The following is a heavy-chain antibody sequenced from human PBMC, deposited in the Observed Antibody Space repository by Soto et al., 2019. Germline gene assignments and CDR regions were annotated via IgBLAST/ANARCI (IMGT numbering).Heavy chain of an antibody. CDR1: GGSISSSSYY. CDR3: AGGNPGHWFDP. Sequence: SETMSLTRTVSGGSISSSSYYWGWIRQPPGKGLEWIGSIYYSGSTYYNPSLKSRVTISVDTSKNQFSLKLSSVTATDTAVYYCAGGNPGHWFDPWGQGTLVTVSS. D-gene: IGHD1-26*01. CDR2: IYYSGST. J-gene: IGHJ5*02. V-gene: IGHV4-39*01.